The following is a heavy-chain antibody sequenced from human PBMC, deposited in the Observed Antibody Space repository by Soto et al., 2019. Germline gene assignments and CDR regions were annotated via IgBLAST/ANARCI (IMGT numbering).Heavy chain of an antibody. D-gene: IGHD3-22*01. CDR1: GGSISSYY. Sequence: PSETLSLTCTVSGGSISSYYWSWIRQPPGKGLEWIGYIYYSGSTNYNPSLKSRVTISVDTSKNQFSLKLSSVTAADTAVYYCAANYDSSGVDYWGQGTLVTVSS. V-gene: IGHV4-59*01. J-gene: IGHJ4*02. CDR2: IYYSGST. CDR3: AANYDSSGVDY.